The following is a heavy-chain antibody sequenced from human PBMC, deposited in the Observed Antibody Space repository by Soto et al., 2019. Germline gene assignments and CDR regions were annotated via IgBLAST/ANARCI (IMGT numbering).Heavy chain of an antibody. V-gene: IGHV3-53*02. J-gene: IGHJ6*02. CDR3: ASVYSSSSSYYYGMDV. CDR2: IYSGGST. D-gene: IGHD6-6*01. CDR1: GFTVSSNY. Sequence: EVQLVETGGGLIQPGGSLRLSCAASGFTVSSNYMSWVRQAPGKRLEWVSAIYSGGSTYYADSVKGRFTISRDNSKNTLYLQMNSLRAEDTAVYYCASVYSSSSSYYYGMDVWGQGTTVTVSS.